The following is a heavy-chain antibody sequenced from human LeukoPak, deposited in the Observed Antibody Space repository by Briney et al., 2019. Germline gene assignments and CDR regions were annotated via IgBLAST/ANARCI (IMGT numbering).Heavy chain of an antibody. CDR1: GGSFSGYY. Sequence: SETLSLTCALYGGSFSGYYWSWIRQPPGKGLECIGEINHSGSTNYNPSLKSRVTISVDTSKNQFSLKLSSVTAADTAVYYCARGRSIVGATSLHRWGQGTLVTVSS. V-gene: IGHV4-34*01. J-gene: IGHJ4*02. CDR2: INHSGST. CDR3: ARGRSIVGATSLHR. D-gene: IGHD1-26*01.